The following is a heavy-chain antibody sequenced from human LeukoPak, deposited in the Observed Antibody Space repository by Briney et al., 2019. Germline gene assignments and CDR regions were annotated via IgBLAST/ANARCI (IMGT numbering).Heavy chain of an antibody. V-gene: IGHV1-24*01. J-gene: IGHJ3*02. CDR1: GYTLTELS. CDR2: FDPEDGET. D-gene: IGHD4-23*01. CDR3: ATVNGLRWELRDAFDI. Sequence: ASVKVSCKVSGYTLTELSMHWVRQAPGKGLEWMGGFDPEDGETIYAQKFQGRVTMTEDTSTDTAYMELSSLRSEDTAVYYCATVNGLRWELRDAFDIWGQGTMVTVSS.